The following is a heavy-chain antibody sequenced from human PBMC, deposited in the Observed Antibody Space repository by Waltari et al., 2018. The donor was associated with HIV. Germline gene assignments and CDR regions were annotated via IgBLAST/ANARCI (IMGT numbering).Heavy chain of an antibody. CDR1: GGSISSSSYY. Sequence: QLQLQESGPGLVKPSETLSLTCTVSGGSISSSSYYWGWIRQPPGKGREWIGSIYYSGSTYYNPSLKSRVTISVDTSKNQFSLKLSSVTAADTAVYYCASLPLYYDSTKGDYYYYGMDVWGQGTTVTVSS. CDR3: ASLPLYYDSTKGDYYYYGMDV. D-gene: IGHD3-22*01. J-gene: IGHJ6*02. CDR2: IYYSGST. V-gene: IGHV4-39*01.